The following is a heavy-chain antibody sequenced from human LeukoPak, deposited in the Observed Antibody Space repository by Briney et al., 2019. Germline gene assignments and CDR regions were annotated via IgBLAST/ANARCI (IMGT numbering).Heavy chain of an antibody. V-gene: IGHV4-30-4*07. D-gene: IGHD1-26*01. CDR1: GGSISSGGYS. J-gene: IGHJ4*02. CDR2: FFYGGST. Sequence: SETLSLTCAVSGGSISSGGYSWSWIRQPPGKGLEYIGYFFYGGSTNYNPSLKSRVTISLDMSKNHFSLKLSSVTAADTAVYYCARLNYYGFDYWGQGTLVTFSS. CDR3: ARLNYYGFDY.